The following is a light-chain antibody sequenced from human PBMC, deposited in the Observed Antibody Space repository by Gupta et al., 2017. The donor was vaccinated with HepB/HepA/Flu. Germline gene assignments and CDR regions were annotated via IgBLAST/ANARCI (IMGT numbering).Light chain of an antibody. V-gene: IGKV4-1*01. J-gene: IGKJ2*01. CDR3: QQFYRTPYT. CDR2: WAS. CDR1: QSVLYSSNNKNY. Sequence: DIVMTHSPDSLAVSLGERATINCKSSQSVLYSSNNKNYLAWYQQRPGQPPKLLIYWASTRESGVPDRFSGSGSGTDFTLTINSLQADDVAVYYCQQFYRTPYTFGQGTKLEIK.